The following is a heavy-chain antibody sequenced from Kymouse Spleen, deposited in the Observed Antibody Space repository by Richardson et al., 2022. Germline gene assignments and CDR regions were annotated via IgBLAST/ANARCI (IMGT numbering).Heavy chain of an antibody. Sequence: EVQLVESGGGLVQPGGSLRLSCAASGFTFSSYWMHWVRQAPGKGLVWVSRINSDGSSTSYADSVKGRFTISRDNAKNTLYLQMNSLRAEDTAVYYCASLAAAGTDYYYYGMDVWGQGTTVTVSS. CDR3: ASLAAAGTDYYYYGMDV. V-gene: IGHV3-74*01. J-gene: IGHJ6*02. D-gene: IGHD6-13*01. CDR1: GFTFSSYW. CDR2: INSDGSST.